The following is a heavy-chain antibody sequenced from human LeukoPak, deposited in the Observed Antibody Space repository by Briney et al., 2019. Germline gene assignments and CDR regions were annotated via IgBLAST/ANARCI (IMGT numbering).Heavy chain of an antibody. V-gene: IGHV4-59*01. J-gene: IGHJ3*01. CDR2: IYYSGST. CDR1: GGPISSYY. Sequence: SETLSLTCTVSGGPISSYYWSWIRQPPGKGLEWIGYIYYSGSTNYNPSLKSRVTISVDTSKNQFSLRLNSVTAADTAVYYCARFDISGYRAFDFWGQGTMVTVSS. CDR3: ARFDISGYRAFDF. D-gene: IGHD3-22*01.